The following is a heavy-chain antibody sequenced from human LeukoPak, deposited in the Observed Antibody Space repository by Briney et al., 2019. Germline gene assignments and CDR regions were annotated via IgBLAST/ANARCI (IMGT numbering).Heavy chain of an antibody. D-gene: IGHD4-23*01. V-gene: IGHV4-39*07. J-gene: IGHJ4*02. Sequence: PSETLSLTCTVSGGSISSSSYYWGWIRQPPGKGLEWIGSIYYSGSTYYNPSLKSRVTISVDTSKNQFSLKLRSVTAADTAVYYCARVHYGGNSYDYWGQGTLVTVSS. CDR2: IYYSGST. CDR1: GGSISSSSYY. CDR3: ARVHYGGNSYDY.